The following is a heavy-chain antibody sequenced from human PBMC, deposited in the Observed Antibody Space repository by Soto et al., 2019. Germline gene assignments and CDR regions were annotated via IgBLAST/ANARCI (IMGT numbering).Heavy chain of an antibody. CDR3: ARHPGAFDI. CDR2: IYYSGST. Sequence: QLQLQESGPGLVKPSETLSLTCTVSGGSISSSSYYWGWIRQPPGKGLEWIGSIYYSGSTDYNTSLKSRVTISVDTSKNQFSLKLSAVTAADTAVYYCARHPGAFDIWGQGTMVTVSS. V-gene: IGHV4-39*01. CDR1: GGSISSSSYY. J-gene: IGHJ3*02.